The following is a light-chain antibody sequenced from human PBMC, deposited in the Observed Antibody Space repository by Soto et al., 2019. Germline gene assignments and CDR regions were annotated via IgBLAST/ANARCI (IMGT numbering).Light chain of an antibody. J-gene: IGKJ4*01. V-gene: IGKV3-11*01. Sequence: EIVLTQSPATLSLSPGERAILSCRASQSVSSYLGWYQQKPGQAPRLLIYDAFNRATGLPARFSGSGSGTDFTLTISSLEPEDFAVYYCQQRSSWPLTFGGGTKVEIK. CDR1: QSVSSY. CDR3: QQRSSWPLT. CDR2: DAF.